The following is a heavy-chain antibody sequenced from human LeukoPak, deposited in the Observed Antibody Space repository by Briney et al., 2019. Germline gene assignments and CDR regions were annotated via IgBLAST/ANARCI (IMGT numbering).Heavy chain of an antibody. Sequence: SVKVSCKASGGTFSSYAISWVRQAPGQGLEWMGGIIPIFGTANYAQKFQGRVTITADESTSTAYMELSSLRSEDTAVYYCARGWSGYNYYYYYMDVWGKGTTVTVSS. CDR2: IIPIFGTA. D-gene: IGHD3-3*01. CDR3: ARGWSGYNYYYYYMDV. V-gene: IGHV1-69*01. J-gene: IGHJ6*03. CDR1: GGTFSSYA.